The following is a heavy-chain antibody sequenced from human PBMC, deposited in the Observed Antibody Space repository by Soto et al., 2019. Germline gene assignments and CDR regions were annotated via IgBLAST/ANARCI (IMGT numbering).Heavy chain of an antibody. CDR3: ARAKAVVIAALDI. CDR1: GFMFNNSA. J-gene: IGHJ3*02. Sequence: PGGSLRLSCKASGFMFNNSAMTWVRQAPGQGLQWVASVSDNGGSRGGTYYADSVKDRFTISRDNSKDTLYLQLDSLTGADTAVYYCARAKAVVIAALDIWGQGTMVTVS. D-gene: IGHD2-21*01. V-gene: IGHV3-23*01. CDR2: VSDNGGSRGGT.